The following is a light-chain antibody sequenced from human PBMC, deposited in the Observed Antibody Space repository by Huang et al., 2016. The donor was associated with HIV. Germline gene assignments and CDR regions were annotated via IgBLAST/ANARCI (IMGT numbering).Light chain of an antibody. Sequence: DIVMTQSPDSLAVSLGERATINCKSSQSVLYSSNNNNYLAWYQQKPGQPPKLLIYWASTRESGVTDRVSGSGSETDFTLTISSLQAEDVAVYYCQQYYSSPLTFGGGTKVEIK. CDR2: WAS. V-gene: IGKV4-1*01. J-gene: IGKJ4*01. CDR3: QQYYSSPLT. CDR1: QSVLYSSNNNNY.